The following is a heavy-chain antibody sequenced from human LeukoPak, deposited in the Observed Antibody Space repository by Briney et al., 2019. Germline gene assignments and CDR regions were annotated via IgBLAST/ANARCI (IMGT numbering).Heavy chain of an antibody. D-gene: IGHD2-15*01. CDR3: AGGPYCSGGTCSFYFYGLAV. CDR2: IYYSGST. CDR1: GGSISSSNYY. J-gene: IGHJ6*02. V-gene: IGHV4-39*07. Sequence: SETLSLTCSVSGGSISSSNYYWGWIRQPPGRGLEWAGIIYYSGSTYYNASLKSRVTISVDTSKNQFSLKLSSVTAADTAIYYCAGGPYCSGGTCSFYFYGLAVWGPGTAVTVSS.